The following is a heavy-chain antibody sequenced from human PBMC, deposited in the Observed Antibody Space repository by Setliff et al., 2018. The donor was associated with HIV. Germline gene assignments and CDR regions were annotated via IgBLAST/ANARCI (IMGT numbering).Heavy chain of an antibody. CDR1: GFTFTSHS. J-gene: IGHJ4*02. D-gene: IGHD3-22*01. V-gene: IGHV3-21*01. CDR3: VRSLSGNSSTYYWAFDF. CDR2: ISGSGTYT. Sequence: GESLRLSCVTSGFTFTSHSMNWVRLRPGKGLEWVASISGSGTYTHYADSVRGRFTVSRDNAKNSLWLQLDSLKVEDTALYFCVRSLSGNSSTYYWAFDFWGQGAPVTVSS.